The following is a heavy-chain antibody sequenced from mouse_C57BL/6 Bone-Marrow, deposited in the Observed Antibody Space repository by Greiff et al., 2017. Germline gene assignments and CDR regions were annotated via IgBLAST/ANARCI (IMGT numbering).Heavy chain of an antibody. CDR2: IDPSDSYT. CDR3: ARDGGGF. CDR1: GYTFTSYW. Sequence: QVQLQQPGPELVMPGASVTLSCTASGYTFTSYWMHWVKQRPGQGLEWIGEIDPSDSYTNYNQKFKGKSTLTVDKSSSTAYMQLGSLAAEDSAVYYCARDGGGFWGQGTLVTVSA. J-gene: IGHJ3*01. V-gene: IGHV1-69*01.